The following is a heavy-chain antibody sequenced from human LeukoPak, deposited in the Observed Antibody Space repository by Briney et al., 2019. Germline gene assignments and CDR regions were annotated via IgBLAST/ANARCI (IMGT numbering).Heavy chain of an antibody. V-gene: IGHV4-39*07. CDR1: GGSISSSSYY. J-gene: IGHJ6*03. Sequence: SETLSLTCTVSGGSISSSSYYWGWIRQPPGKGLEWIGSIYYSGSTYYNPSLKSRVTISVDTSKNQFSLKLSSVTAADTAVYYCARVSRDGYNEPIPYYYYYMDVWGKGTTVTVSS. CDR2: IYYSGST. D-gene: IGHD5-24*01. CDR3: ARVSRDGYNEPIPYYYYYMDV.